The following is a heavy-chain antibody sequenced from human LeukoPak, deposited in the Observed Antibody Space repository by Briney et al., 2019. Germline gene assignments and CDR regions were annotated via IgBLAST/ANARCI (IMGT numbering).Heavy chain of an antibody. CDR1: GFTFSNAW. J-gene: IGHJ4*02. V-gene: IGHV3-15*01. CDR2: IKSKTDGGTT. Sequence: GGSLRLSCAASGFTFSNAWMSWVRQAPGKGLEWVGRIKSKTDGGTTDYAAPVKGRFTISRDDSKNTLYLQMNSLKTEDTAVYYCTADLWIAVAGSGWGQGTLVTVSS. CDR3: TADLWIAVAGSG. D-gene: IGHD6-19*01.